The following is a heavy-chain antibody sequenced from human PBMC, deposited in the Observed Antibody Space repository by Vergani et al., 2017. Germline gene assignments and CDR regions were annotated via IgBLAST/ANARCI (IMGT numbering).Heavy chain of an antibody. D-gene: IGHD3-22*01. CDR1: GGTFSSYA. V-gene: IGHV1-69*06. CDR3: TRGWYYDSIAYWAY. CDR2: IIPIFGTA. J-gene: IGHJ4*02. Sequence: QVQLVQSGAEVKKPGSSVKVSCKASGGTFSSYAISWVRQAPGQGLEWMGGIIPIFGTANYAQKFQGRVTMTRDTSTSTVYMELSSLISEDTAVYYCTRGWYYDSIAYWAYWGQGTLVTVSS.